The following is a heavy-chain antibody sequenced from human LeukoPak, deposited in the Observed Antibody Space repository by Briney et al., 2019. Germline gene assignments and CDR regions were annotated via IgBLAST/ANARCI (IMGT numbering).Heavy chain of an antibody. CDR1: GGSISSGGYS. CDR3: ARVTRSDAFDI. V-gene: IGHV4-30-4*07. J-gene: IGHJ3*02. Sequence: SETLSLTCAVSGGSISSGGYSWRWIRQPPGKGLEWIGYIYYSGSTYYNPSLKSRVTISVDTSKNQFSLKLSSVTAADTAVYYCARVTRSDAFDIWGQGTMVTVSS. D-gene: IGHD2-15*01. CDR2: IYYSGST.